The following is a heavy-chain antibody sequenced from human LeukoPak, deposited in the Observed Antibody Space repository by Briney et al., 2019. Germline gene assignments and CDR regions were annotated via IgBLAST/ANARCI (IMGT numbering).Heavy chain of an antibody. V-gene: IGHV4-30-4*01. CDR3: ARARGFGELLFDY. CDR2: IYYSGST. Sequence: PSETLSLTCTVSGGSISSGDYYWSWIRQPPGKGLEWIGYIYYSGSTYYNPPLKSRVTISVDTSKNQFSLKLSSVTAADTAVYYCARARGFGELLFDYWGQGTLVTVSS. D-gene: IGHD3-10*01. CDR1: GGSISSGDYY. J-gene: IGHJ4*02.